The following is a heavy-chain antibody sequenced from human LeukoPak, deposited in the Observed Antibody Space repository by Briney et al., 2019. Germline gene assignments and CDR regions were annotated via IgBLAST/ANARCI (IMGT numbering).Heavy chain of an antibody. CDR3: AIDPNWGTHS. Sequence: RGSLRLSCAASGFTFSTYTMYWVRHPPGKRLEWVSIIGSSGGGIHYADSVKGRFTISRDNSKNALYLQMNSLRVEDTAVYYCAIDPNWGTHSWGQGVLVTVSS. D-gene: IGHD7-27*01. CDR1: GFTFSTYT. V-gene: IGHV3-23*01. CDR2: IGSSGGGI. J-gene: IGHJ4*02.